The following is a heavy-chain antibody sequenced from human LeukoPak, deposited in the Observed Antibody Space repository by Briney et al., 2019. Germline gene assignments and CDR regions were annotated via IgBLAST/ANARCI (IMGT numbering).Heavy chain of an antibody. CDR3: ARGRGPRGFLEWLWVSDY. J-gene: IGHJ4*02. CDR1: GYSFTSYW. V-gene: IGHV5-51*01. Sequence: GESLKISCKGSGYSFTSYWIGWVRQMPGKGLEWMGIIYPGDSDTRYSPSFQGQVTISADKSISTAYLQWSSLKASDTAMYYCARGRGPRGFLEWLWVSDYWGQGTLVTVSS. D-gene: IGHD3-3*01. CDR2: IYPGDSDT.